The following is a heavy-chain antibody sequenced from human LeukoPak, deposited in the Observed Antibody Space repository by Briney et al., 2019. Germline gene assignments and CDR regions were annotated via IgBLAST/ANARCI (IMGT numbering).Heavy chain of an antibody. J-gene: IGHJ6*04. Sequence: PGGSLRLSCAASGFTFSSSGMHRVRQAPGKGLEWVAVIWYDGSNKYYADPVKGRFTISRDNSKNTLYLQMNSLRAEDTAVYYCARFYGSGSYYPTYGMDVWGKGTTVTVSS. D-gene: IGHD3-10*01. CDR2: IWYDGSNK. V-gene: IGHV3-33*08. CDR3: ARFYGSGSYYPTYGMDV. CDR1: GFTFSSSG.